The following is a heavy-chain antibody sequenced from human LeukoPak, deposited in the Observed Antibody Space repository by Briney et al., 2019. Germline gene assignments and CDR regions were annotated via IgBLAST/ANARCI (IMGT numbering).Heavy chain of an antibody. CDR1: GFTFSSYW. D-gene: IGHD2-2*01. Sequence: GGSLRLSCAASGFTFSSYWMSWVRQAPGKGLEWVANIKQDGSEKYYVDSVKGRFTISRDNAKNSLYLQMNSLRAEDTAVYYCARDECSSTSCYSNWFDPWGQGTLVTVSS. J-gene: IGHJ5*02. CDR3: ARDECSSTSCYSNWFDP. CDR2: IKQDGSEK. V-gene: IGHV3-7*01.